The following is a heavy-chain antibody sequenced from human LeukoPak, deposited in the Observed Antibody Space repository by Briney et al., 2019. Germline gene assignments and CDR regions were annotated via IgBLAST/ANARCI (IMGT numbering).Heavy chain of an antibody. Sequence: ASVKVSCKASGYTFTGYYMHWVRQAPGQGLEWMGWINPNSGGTNYAQKFQGRVTTTRDTSISTAYMELSGLRSDDTAVYYCASCSYSNSPDDAFDIWGQGTMVTVSS. CDR2: INPNSGGT. CDR1: GYTFTGYY. V-gene: IGHV1-2*02. J-gene: IGHJ3*02. D-gene: IGHD4-4*01. CDR3: ASCSYSNSPDDAFDI.